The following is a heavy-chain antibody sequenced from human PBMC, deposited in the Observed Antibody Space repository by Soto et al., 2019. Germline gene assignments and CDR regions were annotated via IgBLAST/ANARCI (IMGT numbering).Heavy chain of an antibody. CDR3: ARAREELEHDY. D-gene: IGHD1-1*01. CDR1: GGTFSSYT. CDR2: IIPILGIA. J-gene: IGHJ4*02. V-gene: IGHV1-69*02. Sequence: SVKVSCKASGGTFSSYTISWVRQAPGQGLEWTGRIIPILGIANYAQKFQGRVTITADKSTSTAYMELSSLRSEDTAVYYCARAREELEHDYWGQGTLVTVSS.